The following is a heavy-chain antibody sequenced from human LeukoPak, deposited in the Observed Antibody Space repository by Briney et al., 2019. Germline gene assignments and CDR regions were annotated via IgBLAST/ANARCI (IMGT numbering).Heavy chain of an antibody. V-gene: IGHV3-21*05. D-gene: IGHD6-6*01. CDR1: GFTFSSYE. Sequence: GGSLRLSCAACGFTFSSYEMNWVRQAPGKGVEGVSYISSSNIYISYPDSVKARFTISRDNAKNSLYLQMNSLRAEDTAVYYCARDRGSSSLDYWGQGTLVTVSS. J-gene: IGHJ4*02. CDR2: ISSSNIYI. CDR3: ARDRGSSSLDY.